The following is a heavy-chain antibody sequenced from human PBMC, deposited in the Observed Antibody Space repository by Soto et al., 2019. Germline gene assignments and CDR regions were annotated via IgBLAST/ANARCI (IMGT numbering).Heavy chain of an antibody. Sequence: SSETLSLTCAVYGASFSDYYWSWIRQPPGKRLEWVGEINHRGSTNYNPSLKSRVIISVDTSRNQLSLELRSVTAADTAVYYCARRNYFYAMDVWGQGTTLTVYS. CDR2: INHRGST. CDR3: ARRNYFYAMDV. J-gene: IGHJ6*02. V-gene: IGHV4-34*01. CDR1: GASFSDYY.